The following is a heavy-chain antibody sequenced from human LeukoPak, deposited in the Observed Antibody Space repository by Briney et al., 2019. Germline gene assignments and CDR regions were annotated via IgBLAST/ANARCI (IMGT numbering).Heavy chain of an antibody. V-gene: IGHV3-23*01. Sequence: GGSLRLSWEASGFTFSNYAMTWVRQNPGKGLEWVSIISGSGGSTNYADSVKGRFTISRDNSKNMVYLQMNSLRAEDTAVYYCAKDLLYYDILTGYLDHWGQGTLVTVSS. J-gene: IGHJ4*02. CDR3: AKDLLYYDILTGYLDH. CDR2: ISGSGGST. D-gene: IGHD3-9*01. CDR1: GFTFSNYA.